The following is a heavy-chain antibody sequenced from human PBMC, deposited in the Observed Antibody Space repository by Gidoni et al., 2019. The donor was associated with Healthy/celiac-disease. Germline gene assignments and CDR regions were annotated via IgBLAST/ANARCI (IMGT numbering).Heavy chain of an antibody. J-gene: IGHJ6*02. D-gene: IGHD3-10*01. Sequence: RSKAYGGTTEYAASVKGRFTISRDDSKSIAYLQMNSLKTEDTAVYYCTRDDFMVRGVVSYYGMDVWGQGTTVTVSS. CDR2: RSKAYGGTT. V-gene: IGHV3-49*02. CDR3: TRDDFMVRGVVSYYGMDV.